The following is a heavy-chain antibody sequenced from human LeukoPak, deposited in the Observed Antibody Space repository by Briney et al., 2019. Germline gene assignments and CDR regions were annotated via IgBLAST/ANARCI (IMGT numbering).Heavy chain of an antibody. CDR2: IYTSGST. J-gene: IGHJ4*02. D-gene: IGHD5-18*01. CDR1: GGSISNYY. Sequence: SETLSLTCTVSGGSISNYYWSWIRQSAGKGLEWIGRIYTSGSTKYNPSLKSRVTMSVDTSKNQFSLKLRSVTAADTAVYYCASGERGYSYGPLDYWGQGILVTVSS. V-gene: IGHV4-4*07. CDR3: ASGERGYSYGPLDY.